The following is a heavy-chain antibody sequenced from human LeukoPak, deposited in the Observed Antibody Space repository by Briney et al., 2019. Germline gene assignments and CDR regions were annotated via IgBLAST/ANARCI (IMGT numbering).Heavy chain of an antibody. D-gene: IGHD6-6*01. CDR2: ISGGGGGT. CDR1: GFTFSSYA. Sequence: GGSLRLSCAASGFTFSSYAMSWVRQAPGKGLEWVSAISGGGGGTYYADSVKGRFTISRDNSKDTLYLQMNSLRAEDTAVYYCAKGSSSSRPYYFDYWGQGTLVTVSS. V-gene: IGHV3-23*01. CDR3: AKGSSSSRPYYFDY. J-gene: IGHJ4*02.